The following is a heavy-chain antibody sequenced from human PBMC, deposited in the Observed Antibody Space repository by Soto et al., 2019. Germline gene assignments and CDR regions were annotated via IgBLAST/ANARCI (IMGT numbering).Heavy chain of an antibody. CDR2: ILYDGSNK. CDR1: GFSFNTYV. V-gene: IGHV3-30*03. D-gene: IGHD6-19*01. J-gene: IGHJ6*02. CDR3: ARDVLRVAGPFGGMDV. Sequence: SLRLSCTDSGFSFNTYVMDWVRQAPGKGLEWVARILYDGSNKYYADSVKGRFTISRDNSKDTLYLQMNSLRTDDTAVYYCARDVLRVAGPFGGMDVWGQGTTVTVSS.